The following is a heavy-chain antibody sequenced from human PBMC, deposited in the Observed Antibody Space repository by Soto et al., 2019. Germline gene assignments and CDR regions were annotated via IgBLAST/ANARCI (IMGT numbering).Heavy chain of an antibody. CDR1: GFTFSRYG. V-gene: IGHV3-23*01. CDR3: AKQLGDGGSKSDPTTDP. J-gene: IGHJ5*02. Sequence: PGGSLRLPCAASGFTFSRYGMSWVRQAPGKGLEWVSSINENGRNTHYADSVNGRFSISRDNSKSTVYLQLSSLRADDTAIYYCAKQLGDGGSKSDPTTDPWGQGTLVTVSS. D-gene: IGHD3-16*01. CDR2: INENGRNT.